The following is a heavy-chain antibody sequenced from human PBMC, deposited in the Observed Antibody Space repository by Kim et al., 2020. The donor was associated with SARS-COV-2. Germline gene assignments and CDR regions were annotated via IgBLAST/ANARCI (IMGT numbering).Heavy chain of an antibody. Sequence: FQGRVTITADESTSTAYMELSSLRSEDTAVYYCARDRVGATPYYYYGMDVWGQGTTVTVSS. D-gene: IGHD1-26*01. CDR3: ARDRVGATPYYYYGMDV. J-gene: IGHJ6*02. V-gene: IGHV1-69*01.